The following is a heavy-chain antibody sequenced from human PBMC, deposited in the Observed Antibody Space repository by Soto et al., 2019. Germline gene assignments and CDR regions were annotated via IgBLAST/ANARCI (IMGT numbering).Heavy chain of an antibody. CDR2: INPNSGGT. CDR1: GYTFTGYY. V-gene: IGHV1-2*02. J-gene: IGHJ6*02. Sequence: ASVKVSCKASGYTFTGYYMHWVRQAPGQGLEWMGWINPNSGGTNYAQKFQGRVTMTRDTSISTAYMELSRLRSDDTAVYYCARDCSVTTNYYYYGMDVWGQGTTVTVSS. CDR3: ARDCSVTTNYYYYGMDV. D-gene: IGHD4-17*01.